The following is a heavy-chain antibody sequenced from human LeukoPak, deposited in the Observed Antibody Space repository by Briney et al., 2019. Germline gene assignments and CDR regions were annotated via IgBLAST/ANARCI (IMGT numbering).Heavy chain of an antibody. V-gene: IGHV4-34*01. CDR3: ARRYYYNLGSFPFDF. Sequence: SETLSLTCAVSGGPFSVYFWSWIPQSSGKGLECIGEIHNSGTTNYNPSLNSRVTISEDTSKNQFYLNLSSVTAADTAVYYCARRYYYNLGSFPFDFWGQGTLVTVSS. D-gene: IGHD3-10*01. CDR1: GGPFSVYF. CDR2: IHNSGTT. J-gene: IGHJ4*02.